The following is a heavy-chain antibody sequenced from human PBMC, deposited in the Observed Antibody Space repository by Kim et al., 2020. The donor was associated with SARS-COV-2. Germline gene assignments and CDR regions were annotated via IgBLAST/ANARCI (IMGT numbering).Heavy chain of an antibody. J-gene: IGHJ4*02. Sequence: GGSLRLSCAASGFTFSSYGMHWVRQAPGKGLEWVAVIWYDGSNKYYADSVKGRFTISRDNSKNTLYLQMNSLRAEDTAVHYCARAREQWLAQLYYFDYWGQGTLVTVSS. CDR1: GFTFSSYG. V-gene: IGHV3-33*01. CDR2: IWYDGSNK. CDR3: ARAREQWLAQLYYFDY. D-gene: IGHD6-19*01.